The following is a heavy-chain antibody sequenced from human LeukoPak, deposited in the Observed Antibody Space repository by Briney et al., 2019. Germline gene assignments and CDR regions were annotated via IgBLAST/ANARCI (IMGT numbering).Heavy chain of an antibody. CDR3: EKAPTRQRPFGFYGMDV. V-gene: IGHV3-11*01. Sequence: GGSLRLSCAASGFTFSDYYMSWIRQAPGKGLEWVSYISSSGSTIYYADSVKGRFSISRDNAENSLYLQMNRMSAEDTDVYYCEKAPTRQRPFGFYGMDVRGQGTTVIVA. CDR1: GFTFSDYY. D-gene: IGHD6-25*01. J-gene: IGHJ6*02. CDR2: ISSSGSTI.